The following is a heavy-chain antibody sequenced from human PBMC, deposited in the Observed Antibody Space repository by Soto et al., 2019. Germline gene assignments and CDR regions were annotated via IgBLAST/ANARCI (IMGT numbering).Heavy chain of an antibody. CDR1: GFTFSNYW. CDR3: TRVPRCCEGNCYVRGAVDF. V-gene: IGHV3-74*01. CDR2: INSEGGST. Sequence: VQLVESGGGLVHPGGSLRLSCAASGFTFSNYWMHWVRQAPGKGLVWVSRINSEGGSTAYADSVKGRFTISRDNAENTLFLQMNSPRAEDMAVHYSTRVPRCCEGNCYVRGAVDFWGQRTMVTVSS. J-gene: IGHJ3*01. D-gene: IGHD2-21*01.